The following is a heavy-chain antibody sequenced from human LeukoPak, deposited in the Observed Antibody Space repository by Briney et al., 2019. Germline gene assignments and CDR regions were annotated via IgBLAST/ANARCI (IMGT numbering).Heavy chain of an antibody. CDR3: AREVGRSAAL. J-gene: IGHJ4*02. V-gene: IGHV3-21*01. CDR2: ISGSSRYI. Sequence: GGSLRPSCAASGFTFTSFCMDSVRQAPGKGLEWVSSISGSSRYIYYADSVKGRFTISRDNAKNSLYLQINSLRADDTAVYYCAREVGRSAALWGQGTLVTVSS. CDR1: GFTFTSFC. D-gene: IGHD6-13*01.